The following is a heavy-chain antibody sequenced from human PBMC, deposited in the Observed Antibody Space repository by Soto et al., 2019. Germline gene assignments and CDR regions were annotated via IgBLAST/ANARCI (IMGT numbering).Heavy chain of an antibody. CDR1: GGTFSSYT. CDR2: IIPILGIA. J-gene: IGHJ6*03. Sequence: QVQLVQSGAEVKKPGSSVKVSCKASGGTFSSYTISWVRQAPGQGLEWMGRIIPILGIANYALKFQGRVTITADKSTSTAYMELSSLRSEDTAVYYCATTLLGYCSGGSCYVPVYYYYYMDVWGKGTTVTVSS. CDR3: ATTLLGYCSGGSCYVPVYYYYYMDV. D-gene: IGHD2-15*01. V-gene: IGHV1-69*02.